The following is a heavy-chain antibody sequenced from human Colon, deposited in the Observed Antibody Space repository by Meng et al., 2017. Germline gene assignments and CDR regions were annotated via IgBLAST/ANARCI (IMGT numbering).Heavy chain of an antibody. CDR1: GFIVSKAS. V-gene: IGHV3-23*01. J-gene: IGHJ4*02. Sequence: EVQWRWPGGACAQPGVSLGLAGAVSGFIVSKASMGWVRQAPGKGLEWVSSMTGIERTTSYADSVKGRFTISRDDSKNTLYLQMNSLRAEDTAVYYCAGHGGYSYLGQGTLVTVSS. CDR3: AGHGGYSY. D-gene: IGHD5-18*01. CDR2: MTGIERTT.